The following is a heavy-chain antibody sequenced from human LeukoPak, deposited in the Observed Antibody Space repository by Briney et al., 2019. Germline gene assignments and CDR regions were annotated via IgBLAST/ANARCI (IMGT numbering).Heavy chain of an antibody. CDR1: GFTFSSNY. D-gene: IGHD6-19*01. Sequence: GGSLRLSCAASGFTFSSNYMSWVRQAPGKGLEWVSVIYSGGSIYYADSVKGRFTISRDNSKNTLYLQMNSLRAEDTAVYYCARDKRGSGWYEWSYFDYWGQGTLVTVSS. V-gene: IGHV3-66*01. J-gene: IGHJ4*02. CDR2: IYSGGSI. CDR3: ARDKRGSGWYEWSYFDY.